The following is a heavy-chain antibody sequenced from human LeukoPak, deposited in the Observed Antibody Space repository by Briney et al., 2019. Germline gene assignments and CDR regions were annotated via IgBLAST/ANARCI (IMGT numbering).Heavy chain of an antibody. J-gene: IGHJ4*02. CDR2: IWNDGINT. D-gene: IGHD2/OR15-2a*01. CDR1: GVSFSGYG. CDR3: VKGKTSPDF. V-gene: IGHV3-33*06. Sequence: GRSLRLSCAVSGVSFSGYGMHWVRQAPGKGLEWVAVIWNDGINTYYADSVKGRVTISRDNSKYRVYLQMNSLRVEDTAVYYCVKGKTSPDFRGQGTLVTVSS.